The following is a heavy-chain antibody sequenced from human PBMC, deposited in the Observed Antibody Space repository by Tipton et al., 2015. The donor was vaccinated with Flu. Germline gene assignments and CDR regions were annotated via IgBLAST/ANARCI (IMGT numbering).Heavy chain of an antibody. CDR2: INPNSGGT. D-gene: IGHD6-19*01. CDR3: ARSRVVAGGWYPDY. CDR1: GYTFTGYY. J-gene: IGHJ4*02. Sequence: QLVQSGAEVKKPGASVKVSCKASGYTFTGYYIHWVRQAPGQGLEWMGWINPNSGGTNYAQKLQGRVTMTRDTSISTAYMELSRLRSDDTAVYYCARSRVVAGGWYPDYWGQGTLVTVSS. V-gene: IGHV1-2*02.